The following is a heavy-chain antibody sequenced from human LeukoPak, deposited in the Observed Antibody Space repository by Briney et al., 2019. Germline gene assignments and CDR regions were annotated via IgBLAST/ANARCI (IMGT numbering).Heavy chain of an antibody. D-gene: IGHD1-14*01. CDR3: ARGPGLRIDC. CDR2: ISSSSSSI. Sequence: GGSLRLSCAASGFTFSSYSMNWVRQAPGKGLEWVSSISSSSSSIYYADSVKGRFTISRDNAKNSLYLQMNSLRAEDTAVYYCARGPGLRIDCWGQGTLVTVSS. CDR1: GFTFSSYS. J-gene: IGHJ4*02. V-gene: IGHV3-21*01.